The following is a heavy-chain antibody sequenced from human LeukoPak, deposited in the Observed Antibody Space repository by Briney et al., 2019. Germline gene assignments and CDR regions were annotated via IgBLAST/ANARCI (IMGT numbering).Heavy chain of an antibody. V-gene: IGHV3-48*03. Sequence: GGSLRLSCAASGFTFSSYEMNWVRQAPGKGLEWVSYISSSGSTIYYADSVKGRFTISRDNAKNSLYLQMNSLRAEDTAVYYCARGADSGYSSDNWGQGTLVSVSS. CDR3: ARGADSGYSSDN. D-gene: IGHD3-9*01. CDR1: GFTFSSYE. J-gene: IGHJ4*02. CDR2: ISSSGSTI.